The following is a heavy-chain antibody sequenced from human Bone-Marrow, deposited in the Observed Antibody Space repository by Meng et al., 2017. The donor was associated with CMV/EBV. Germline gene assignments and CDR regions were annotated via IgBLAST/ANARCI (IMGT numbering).Heavy chain of an antibody. V-gene: IGHV4-34*01. J-gene: IGHJ4*02. CDR2: INHSGST. D-gene: IGHD6-13*01. CDR3: ARVSPGAADGSRLFDY. Sequence: SETLSLTCAVYGGSFSGYYWSWIRQPPGKGLEWIGEINHSGSTNYNPSLKSRVTISVDTSKNQFSLKLSSVTAADTAVYYCARVSPGAADGSRLFDYWGQGTRVTVSS. CDR1: GGSFSGYY.